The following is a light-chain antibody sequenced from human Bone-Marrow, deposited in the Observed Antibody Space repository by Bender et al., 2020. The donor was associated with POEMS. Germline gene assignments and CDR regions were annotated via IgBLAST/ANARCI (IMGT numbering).Light chain of an antibody. V-gene: IGLV1-44*01. Sequence: QSVLTQPPSASGTPGQRVTISCSGGSSNIGAHAVNWYQHLPGTAPKLLIYSSHRRPSEVPDRFSGSRSGTSASLAISGLQSEYGADYYCAVWDDSLNGWVFGGGTKLTVL. CDR2: SSH. J-gene: IGLJ3*02. CDR1: SSNIGAHA. CDR3: AVWDDSLNGWV.